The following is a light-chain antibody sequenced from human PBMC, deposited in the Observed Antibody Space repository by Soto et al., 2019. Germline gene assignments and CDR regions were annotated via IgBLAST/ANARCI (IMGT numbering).Light chain of an antibody. CDR3: QQSNSFPWT. CDR1: QAIRND. Sequence: DVQMTQSPSSQSATVGDIVTITCRASQAIRNDLGWYQQKPAKAPKRLIYAASSLQSGVPSRFSGSGSGTDFTLTISSLQPDDFATYYCQQSNSFPWTFGQGTRLEIK. CDR2: AAS. J-gene: IGKJ5*01. V-gene: IGKV1-17*01.